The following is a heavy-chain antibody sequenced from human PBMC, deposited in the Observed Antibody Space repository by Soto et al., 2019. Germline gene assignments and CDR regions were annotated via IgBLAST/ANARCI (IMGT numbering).Heavy chain of an antibody. D-gene: IGHD3-3*01. Sequence: QVQLQESGPGLVKPSETLSLTCTVSGGSVSSGTYQWSWIRQSPGKGLEWIGYIYYTGSTNYNHSLKSRVTISVDTFKNQFPLKLTSVTAPDTALYFSARLQFYDFLSGSVPMDVWGQGTTVTVSS. J-gene: IGHJ6*02. CDR2: IYYTGST. V-gene: IGHV4-61*01. CDR1: GGSVSSGTYQ. CDR3: ARLQFYDFLSGSVPMDV.